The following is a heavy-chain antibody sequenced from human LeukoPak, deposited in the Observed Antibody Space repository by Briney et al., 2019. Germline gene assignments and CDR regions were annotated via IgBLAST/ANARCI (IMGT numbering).Heavy chain of an antibody. J-gene: IGHJ4*02. CDR1: GDSVSDFY. V-gene: IGHV4-59*02. CDR2: IHYSGNS. D-gene: IGHD3-3*01. CDR3: ARRYYDFWSGYYPTQYYFDY. Sequence: PSEALSLTCSVSGDSVSDFYWNWIRQSPGTGLEWIGNIHYSGNSNYNPSLKSRVTISVDTSKNQFSLKLSSVTAADTAVYYCARRYYDFWSGYYPTQYYFDYWGQGTLVTVSS.